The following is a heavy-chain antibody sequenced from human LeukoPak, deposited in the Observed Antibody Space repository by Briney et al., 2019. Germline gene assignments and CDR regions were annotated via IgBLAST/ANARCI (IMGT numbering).Heavy chain of an antibody. D-gene: IGHD1-26*01. CDR1: GGTFSSYA. CDR3: ARGGTGLSTTDY. V-gene: IGHV1-69*05. Sequence: SVKVSRKASGGTFSSYAISWVRQAPGQGLEWMGRIIPIFGTANYAQKFQGRVTITTDESTSTAYMELSSLRSEDTAVYYCARGGTGLSTTDYWGQGTLVTVSP. J-gene: IGHJ4*02. CDR2: IIPIFGTA.